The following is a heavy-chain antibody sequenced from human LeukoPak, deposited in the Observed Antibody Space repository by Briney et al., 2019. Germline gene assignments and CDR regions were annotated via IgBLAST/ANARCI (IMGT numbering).Heavy chain of an antibody. CDR3: GKEGGA. D-gene: IGHD3-16*01. Sequence: GGSLRLSCAASGFTFSSYTMTWVRQALGKGPEWVSAIGGRGGSTYYAASLGGRFTISRDNSKDMLYLQMNSLKVEDTATYYCGKEGGAWGQGTKVTVSS. J-gene: IGHJ5*02. CDR2: IGGRGGST. CDR1: GFTFSSYT. V-gene: IGHV3-23*01.